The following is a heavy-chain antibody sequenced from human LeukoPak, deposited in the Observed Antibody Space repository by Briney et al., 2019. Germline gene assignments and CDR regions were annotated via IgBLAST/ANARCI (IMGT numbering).Heavy chain of an antibody. J-gene: IGHJ4*02. Sequence: SETLSLTCTVSGGSISSGSYYWSWIRQPAGKGLEWIGRIYTSGSTNYNPSLKSRVSISVDTSKNQFSLKLSSVTAADTAVYYCARELGYDFGSGYTFGYWGQGTLVTVSS. D-gene: IGHD3-3*01. V-gene: IGHV4-61*02. CDR1: GGSISSGSYY. CDR3: ARELGYDFGSGYTFGY. CDR2: IYTSGST.